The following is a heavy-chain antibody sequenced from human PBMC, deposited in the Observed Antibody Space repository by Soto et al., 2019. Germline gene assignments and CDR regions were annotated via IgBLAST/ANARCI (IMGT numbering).Heavy chain of an antibody. D-gene: IGHD3-10*01. J-gene: IGHJ6*02. V-gene: IGHV4-4*02. CDR1: GGSISSSNW. CDR2: IYHSGST. Sequence: SETLSLTCAVSGGSISSSNWWSWVRQPPGKGLEWIGEIYHSGSTNYNPSLKSRVTISVDKSKNQFSLKLSSVTAADTAVYYCARAPMVRGVIINYYYYGMDVWGQGTTVTVSS. CDR3: ARAPMVRGVIINYYYYGMDV.